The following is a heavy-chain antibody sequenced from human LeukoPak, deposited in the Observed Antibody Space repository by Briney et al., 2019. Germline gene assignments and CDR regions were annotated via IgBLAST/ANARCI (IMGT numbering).Heavy chain of an antibody. V-gene: IGHV4-59*08. D-gene: IGHD5-12*01. CDR2: IHYSGTT. Sequence: SETLSLTCTVSGGSISGFYWSWVRQPPGKGLEWIGYIHYSGTTNYNPSLKNRVTISLDTSKNQFSLNLSSVTAADTAVYYCARMGGYSGYATHWGQGTLVTVSS. CDR3: ARMGGYSGYATH. CDR1: GGSISGFY. J-gene: IGHJ4*02.